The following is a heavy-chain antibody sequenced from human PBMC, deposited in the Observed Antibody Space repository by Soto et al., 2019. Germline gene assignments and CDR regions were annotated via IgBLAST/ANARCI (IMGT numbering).Heavy chain of an antibody. D-gene: IGHD6-19*01. CDR3: ARGTLIAEAGTWFGIDV. Sequence: QVQLVDLGGGVVQPGRSLRLSCVVSGFNFSSYAIHWVRQAPGKGLEWVAGISKDGREKYSVDSVKGRFSISRDQSKDTVYLQMNSLGPEDTSVYYCARGTLIAEAGTWFGIDVWGQGTAVTVSS. V-gene: IGHV3-30*04. CDR2: ISKDGREK. CDR1: GFNFSSYA. J-gene: IGHJ6*02.